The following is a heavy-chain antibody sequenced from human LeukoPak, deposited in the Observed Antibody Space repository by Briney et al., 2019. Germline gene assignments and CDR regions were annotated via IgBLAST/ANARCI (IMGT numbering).Heavy chain of an antibody. V-gene: IGHV1-69*05. D-gene: IGHD2-2*02. CDR2: IIPIFGTA. J-gene: IGHJ3*02. Sequence: ASVKVSCKASGGTFSSYAISWVRQAPEQGFEWMGGIIPIFGTANYAQKFQGRVTITTDESTSTAYMELSSLRSEDTAVYYCARELASPDIVVVPAAIAFDIWGQGTMVTVSS. CDR3: ARELASPDIVVVPAAIAFDI. CDR1: GGTFSSYA.